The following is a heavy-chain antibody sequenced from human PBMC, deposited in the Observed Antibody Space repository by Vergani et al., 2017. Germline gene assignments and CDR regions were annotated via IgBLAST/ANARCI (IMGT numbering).Heavy chain of an antibody. V-gene: IGHV3-33*01. J-gene: IGHJ4*02. Sequence: QVQLVESGGGVVQPGRSLRLSCAASGFTFSSYGMHWVRQAPGKGLGWVSVIWYDGSNKYYADSVKGRFTISRDNSKNTLYLQMNSLRAEDTAVYYCAREVYDSSGYLFDYWGQGTLVTVSS. CDR2: IWYDGSNK. D-gene: IGHD3-22*01. CDR1: GFTFSSYG. CDR3: AREVYDSSGYLFDY.